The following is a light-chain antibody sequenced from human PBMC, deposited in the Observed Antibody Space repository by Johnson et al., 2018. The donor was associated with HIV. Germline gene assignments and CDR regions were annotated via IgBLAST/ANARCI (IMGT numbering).Light chain of an antibody. CDR2: DNN. J-gene: IGLJ1*01. Sequence: QSVLTQPPSVSAAPGQKVTISCSRSSSNIGNNYVSWYQQLPGTAPKLLIYDNNKRPSGIPDRFSGSKSGTSATLGITGLQTGDEADYYCGTWDSSLSAGDGFGTGTKVTVL. CDR1: SSNIGNNY. V-gene: IGLV1-51*01. CDR3: GTWDSSLSAGDG.